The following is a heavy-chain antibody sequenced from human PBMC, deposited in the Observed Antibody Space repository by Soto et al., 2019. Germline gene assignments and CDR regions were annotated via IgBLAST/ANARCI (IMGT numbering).Heavy chain of an antibody. Sequence: QVPLVESGGGVVQPGRSLRLSCAASGFTFSSYAMHWVRQAPGKGLEWVAVISYDGSNKYYADSVKGRFTISRDNSKNTLYLQMNSLRAEDTAVYYCAISDGDSHAFDIWGQGTMVTVSS. CDR3: AISDGDSHAFDI. CDR1: GFTFSSYA. J-gene: IGHJ3*02. D-gene: IGHD2-21*01. V-gene: IGHV3-30-3*01. CDR2: ISYDGSNK.